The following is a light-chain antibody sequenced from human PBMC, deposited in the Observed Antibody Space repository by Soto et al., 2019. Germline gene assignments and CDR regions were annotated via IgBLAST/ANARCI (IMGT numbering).Light chain of an antibody. CDR3: QQYYTGIA. J-gene: IGKJ5*01. V-gene: IGKV4-1*01. Sequence: DVVMTQSPDSLAVSLGERATINCKSSQSDLHSSNNENSVAWYQQKAGQRPKLLIYRASIRESGVPDRFSGSGSGTDFTLTISSLQAEDVAVYYCQQYYTGIAFGQGTRLEIK. CDR1: QSDLHSSNNENS. CDR2: RAS.